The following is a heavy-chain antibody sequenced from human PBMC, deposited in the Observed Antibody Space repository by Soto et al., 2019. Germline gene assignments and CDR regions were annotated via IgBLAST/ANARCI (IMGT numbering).Heavy chain of an antibody. V-gene: IGHV3-49*02. J-gene: IGHJ6*02. CDR3: SVTSGYDVYYYYGMDV. D-gene: IGHD5-12*01. CDR2: GGTT. Sequence: GGTTEYAASVKGRFTISRDDSKSIAYLQMNSLKTEDTAVYYCSVTSGYDVYYYYGMDVWGQGTTVTVSS.